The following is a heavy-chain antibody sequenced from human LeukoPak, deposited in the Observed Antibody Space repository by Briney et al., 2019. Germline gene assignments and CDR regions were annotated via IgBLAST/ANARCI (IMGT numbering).Heavy chain of an antibody. D-gene: IGHD6-19*01. CDR3: AREIVSSVAGNFDY. J-gene: IGHJ4*02. CDR1: GFTFSSYE. CDR2: ISSSASTR. Sequence: GGSLRLSCAASGFTFSSYEMNWVRQAPGKGLEWVSYISSSASTRTYADSVKGRFTISKDNGKNSLYLEMNSLRAEDTAVYYCAREIVSSVAGNFDYWGQGTLVTVSS. V-gene: IGHV3-48*03.